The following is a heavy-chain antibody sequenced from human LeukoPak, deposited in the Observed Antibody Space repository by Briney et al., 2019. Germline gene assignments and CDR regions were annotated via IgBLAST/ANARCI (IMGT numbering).Heavy chain of an antibody. J-gene: IGHJ6*03. D-gene: IGHD6-6*01. CDR3: ARLYSSSSSYYYYYYMDV. CDR1: GSFCTSYW. Sequence: GASRQISCKGAGSFCTSYWIGWVRQLPGKGLEWMGIIYPGDSDTRYSPSFQGQVTISADKSISTAYLQWSSLKASDTAMYYCARLYSSSSSYYYYYYMDVWGKGTTVTVSS. CDR2: IYPGDSDT. V-gene: IGHV5-51*01.